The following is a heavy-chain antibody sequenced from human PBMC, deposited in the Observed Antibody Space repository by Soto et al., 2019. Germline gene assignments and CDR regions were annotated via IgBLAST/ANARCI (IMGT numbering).Heavy chain of an antibody. CDR1: GYTFTSYG. Sequence: ASVKVSCKASGYTFTSYGISWVRQAPGQGLEWMGWISAYNGNTNYAQKLQGRVTMTTDTSTSTAYMELRSLRSDDTAGYCCARDSPAYIGGYAPDYYDSSGSGYYFDNWGQGPLVPVS. D-gene: IGHD3-22*01. CDR3: ARDSPAYIGGYAPDYYDSSGSGYYFDN. CDR2: ISAYNGNT. V-gene: IGHV1-18*01. J-gene: IGHJ4*02.